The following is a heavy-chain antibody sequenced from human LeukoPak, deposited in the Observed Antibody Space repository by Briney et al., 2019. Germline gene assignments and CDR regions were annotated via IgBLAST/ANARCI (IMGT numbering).Heavy chain of an antibody. CDR2: IYYSGNT. D-gene: IGHD3/OR15-3a*01. V-gene: IGHV4-39*07. Sequence: SETLSLTCSVSGGSISSSAYYWGWIRQPPGQGLEWIGSIYYSGNTYYNPSLKSPVTISIDTSKNQFSLKLSSVTAADTAVYYCARNGGLVPFDYWGQGTLVTVSS. CDR1: GGSISSSAYY. J-gene: IGHJ4*02. CDR3: ARNGGLVPFDY.